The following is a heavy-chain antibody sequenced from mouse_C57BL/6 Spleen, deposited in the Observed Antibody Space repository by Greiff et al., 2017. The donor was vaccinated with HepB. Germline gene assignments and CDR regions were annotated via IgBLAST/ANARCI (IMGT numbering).Heavy chain of an antibody. D-gene: IGHD2-1*01. CDR1: GFNIKDYY. J-gene: IGHJ2*01. CDR3: ARNGGLYGNSDY. Sequence: VQLKESGAELVKPGASVKLSCTASGFNIKDYYMHWVKQRTEQGLEWIGRIDPEDGETKYAPKFPGKATITADTSSNTAYLQLSSLTSEDTAVYYCARNGGLYGNSDYWGQGTTLTVSS. V-gene: IGHV14-2*01. CDR2: IDPEDGET.